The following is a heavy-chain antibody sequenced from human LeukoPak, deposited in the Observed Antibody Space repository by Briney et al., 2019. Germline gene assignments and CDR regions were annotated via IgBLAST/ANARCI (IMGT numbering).Heavy chain of an antibody. J-gene: IGHJ2*01. CDR3: ARDGSSGYTWYFDL. CDR1: GFTFSSYA. Sequence: SGGSLRLSCAASGFTFSSYAMHWVRQAPGKGLEWVAVISYDGSNKHYADSVKGRFTISRDNSKNTLYLQMNSLRAEDTAVYYCARDGSSGYTWYFDLWGRGTLVTVSS. V-gene: IGHV3-30-3*01. CDR2: ISYDGSNK. D-gene: IGHD3-22*01.